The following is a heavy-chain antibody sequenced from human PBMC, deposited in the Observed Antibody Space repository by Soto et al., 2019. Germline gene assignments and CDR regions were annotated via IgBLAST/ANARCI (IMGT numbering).Heavy chain of an antibody. Sequence: EVQLVESGGGLVQPGGALRLSCAATGFTVSSNYMSWVRQAPGKGLEWVSVIYSGGSTYYADSVKGRFTISRDNSKNTLYLQMNSLRAEDTAVYYCARDPAGRTPIFGVVTPFDPWGQGTLVTVSS. J-gene: IGHJ5*02. D-gene: IGHD3-3*01. V-gene: IGHV3-66*01. CDR1: GFTVSSNY. CDR3: ARDPAGRTPIFGVVTPFDP. CDR2: IYSGGST.